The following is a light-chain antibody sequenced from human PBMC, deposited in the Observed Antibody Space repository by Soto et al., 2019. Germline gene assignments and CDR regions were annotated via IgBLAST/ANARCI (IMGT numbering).Light chain of an antibody. CDR3: QQYNSYPHT. CDR2: NAS. CDR1: QSISSR. Sequence: DIQMTQSPATLSASVGDRATITCRASQSISSRLAWYQQKPGKAPKLLIYNASNLESGIPSRFSGSGSGTDFTLTISSLQPDDFATYHCQQYNSYPHTFGGGTKVEIK. J-gene: IGKJ4*01. V-gene: IGKV1-5*03.